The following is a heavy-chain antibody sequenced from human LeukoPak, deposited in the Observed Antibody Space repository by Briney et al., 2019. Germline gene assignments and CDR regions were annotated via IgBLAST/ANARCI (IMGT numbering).Heavy chain of an antibody. D-gene: IGHD2-2*01. Sequence: SEILSLTWTVSGGSISNYYWSWIRQPPGKGLEWIGYIYHSGSTDYNPSLKSRVTLSVDTSENQFSLSLSSVTAADTAVYYCAKHIPYQILGWFDPWGQGTLVTVSS. CDR2: IYHSGST. CDR3: AKHIPYQILGWFDP. V-gene: IGHV4-59*08. CDR1: GGSISNYY. J-gene: IGHJ5*02.